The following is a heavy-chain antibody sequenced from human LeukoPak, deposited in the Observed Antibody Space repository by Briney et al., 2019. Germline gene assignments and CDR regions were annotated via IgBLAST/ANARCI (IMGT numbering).Heavy chain of an antibody. CDR2: ISSSSSYI. J-gene: IGHJ4*02. Sequence: GGSLRLSCAASGFIVSSYSMNWVRQAPGKGLEWVSSISSSSSYIYYADSVKGRFTISRDNAKNSLYLQMNSLRAEDTAVYYCARDISGDYGLDYWGQGTLVTVSS. CDR1: GFIVSSYS. V-gene: IGHV3-21*01. D-gene: IGHD4-17*01. CDR3: ARDISGDYGLDY.